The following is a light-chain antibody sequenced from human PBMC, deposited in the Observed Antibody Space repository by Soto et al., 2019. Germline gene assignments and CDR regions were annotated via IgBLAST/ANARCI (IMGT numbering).Light chain of an antibody. V-gene: IGLV1-40*01. Sequence: QSVLTQPPSVSGAPGQSVTISCTGSSSNIGAGYDVHWYQHLPGTAPKLLTYDNINRPSGVPDRFSGSKSGASASLAITGLQAKDEADYCGQSYDSSLTGALFGGGTKVTVL. J-gene: IGLJ2*01. CDR1: SSNIGAGYD. CDR2: DNI. CDR3: QSYDSSLTGAL.